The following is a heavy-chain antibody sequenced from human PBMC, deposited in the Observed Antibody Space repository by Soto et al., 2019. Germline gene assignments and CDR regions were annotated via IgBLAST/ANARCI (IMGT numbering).Heavy chain of an antibody. J-gene: IGHJ6*02. CDR1: GFTVSSNY. CDR2: IYSGGST. CDR3: ARDLGATVECMDV. Sequence: EVQLVESGGGLIQPGGSLRLSCAASGFTVSSNYMSWVRQAPGKGLEWVSVIYSGGSTYYADSVKGRFTISRDNSKNTLYLQMNSLRAEDTAVYYCARDLGATVECMDVWGQGTTVTVSS. V-gene: IGHV3-53*01. D-gene: IGHD4-4*01.